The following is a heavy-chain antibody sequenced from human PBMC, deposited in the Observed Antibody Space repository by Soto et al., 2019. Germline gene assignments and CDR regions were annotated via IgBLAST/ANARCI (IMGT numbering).Heavy chain of an antibody. CDR3: ATHDGPAAAGLVLDF. D-gene: IGHD6-13*01. V-gene: IGHV3-7*02. CDR2: IKQDENGK. J-gene: IGHJ4*02. Sequence: EVQLVESGGGLVQPGGSLRLSCEASGFTFSSRWMTWVRQGPGKGLEWVANIKQDENGKDYVDSVKGRFTISRDNAKNSLDLQMNSLGAEDTAVYYCATHDGPAAAGLVLDFWGQGTLVTVSS. CDR1: GFTFSSRW.